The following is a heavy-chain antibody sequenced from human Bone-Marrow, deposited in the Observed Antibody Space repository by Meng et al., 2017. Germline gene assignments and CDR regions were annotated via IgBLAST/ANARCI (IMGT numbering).Heavy chain of an antibody. D-gene: IGHD3-9*01. CDR2: ISGSGGST. J-gene: IGHJ4*02. Sequence: GESLKISCAASGFTFSSYAMSWVRQAPGKGLEWVSAISGSGGSTYYADSVKGRFTISRDNSKNTLYLQMNSLRAEDTAVYYCARGYDILTGYFFDYWGQGTLVTVSS. V-gene: IGHV3-23*01. CDR1: GFTFSSYA. CDR3: ARGYDILTGYFFDY.